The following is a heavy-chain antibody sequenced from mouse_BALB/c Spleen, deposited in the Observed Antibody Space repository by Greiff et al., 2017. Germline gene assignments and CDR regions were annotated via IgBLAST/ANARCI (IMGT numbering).Heavy chain of an antibody. J-gene: IGHJ4*01. CDR2: IYPSDSYT. V-gene: IGHV1-69*02. CDR1: GYTFTSYW. D-gene: IGHD2-3*01. CDR3: TRGDDGYYAYYYAMDY. Sequence: QVQLQQPGAELVRPGASVKLSCKASGYTFTSYWINWVKQRPGQGLEWIGNIYPSDSYTNYNQKFKDKATLTVDKSSSTAYMQLSSPTSEDSAVYYCTRGDDGYYAYYYAMDYWGQGTSVTVSS.